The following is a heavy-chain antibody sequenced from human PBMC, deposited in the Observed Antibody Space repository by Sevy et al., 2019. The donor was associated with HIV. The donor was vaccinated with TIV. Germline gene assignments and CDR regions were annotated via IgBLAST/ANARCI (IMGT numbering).Heavy chain of an antibody. CDR2: ISSSGSTI. Sequence: GGSLRLSCAASGFTFSSYEMNWVRQAPGKGLEWVSYISSSGSTIYYADSVKGRFTISRDNAKNSLYLQMNSLRAEDTAVYYCARAAKYYDYVWGSYRSRYYFDYWGQGTLVTVSS. CDR3: ARAAKYYDYVWGSYRSRYYFDY. J-gene: IGHJ4*02. V-gene: IGHV3-48*03. D-gene: IGHD3-16*02. CDR1: GFTFSSYE.